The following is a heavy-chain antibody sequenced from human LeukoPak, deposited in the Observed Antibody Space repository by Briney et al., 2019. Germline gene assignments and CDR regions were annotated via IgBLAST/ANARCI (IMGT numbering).Heavy chain of an antibody. CDR3: ARAGWLVREEFDY. CDR1: GFTFSGYW. CDR2: IQQDGSEK. Sequence: PGRSLRLSCAASGFTFSGYWISWVRQAPGKGLEWVADIQQDGSEKYYVDSMKGRFTISRDNAKNSLYLQMNSLRAEDTAVYYCARAGWLVREEFDYWGQGRLVTVSS. J-gene: IGHJ4*02. D-gene: IGHD3-10*01. V-gene: IGHV3-7*04.